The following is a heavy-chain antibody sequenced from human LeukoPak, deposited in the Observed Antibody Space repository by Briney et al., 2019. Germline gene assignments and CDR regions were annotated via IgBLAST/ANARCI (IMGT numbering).Heavy chain of an antibody. CDR2: INTDVSST. J-gene: IGHJ3*02. CDR1: GFTFSSYG. D-gene: IGHD1-26*01. CDR3: ARVEVVGATQGAYDAFDI. Sequence: GGSLRPSCAASGFTFSSYGMHWGRHAPGKGLVWGSRINTDVSSTTYAHSVKGRFSIPRDNAKKTLYLQMNSLRAEDTAVYYCARVEVVGATQGAYDAFDIWGQGTMVTVSS. V-gene: IGHV3-74*01.